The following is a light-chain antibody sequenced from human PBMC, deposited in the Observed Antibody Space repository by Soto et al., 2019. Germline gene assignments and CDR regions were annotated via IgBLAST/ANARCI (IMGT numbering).Light chain of an antibody. CDR3: QQYNSWPGT. V-gene: IGKV3-15*01. Sequence: EVMMTQSPATLSVSPGERATLSCRASQTVSSNLAWYQQKPGHAPRLLIYGASTRATGVPARFSGSASGTEFTITISSRQSEDFAVFYCQQYNSWPGTFGGGTKVEI. J-gene: IGKJ4*01. CDR2: GAS. CDR1: QTVSSN.